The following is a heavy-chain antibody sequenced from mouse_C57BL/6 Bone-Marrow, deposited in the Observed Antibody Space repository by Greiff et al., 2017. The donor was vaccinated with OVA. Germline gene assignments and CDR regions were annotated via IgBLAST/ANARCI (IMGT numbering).Heavy chain of an antibody. CDR3: ARDGDYDYAMDY. V-gene: IGHV1-52*01. J-gene: IGHJ4*01. Sequence: QVQLQQPGAELVRPGSSVKLSCKASGYTFTSYWMHWVKQRPIQGLEWIGNIDPSDSETHSNQKFKDKATLTVDKSSSTAYMQLSSLTSEDSAVYYCARDGDYDYAMDYWGQGTSVTVSS. D-gene: IGHD2-4*01. CDR1: GYTFTSYW. CDR2: IDPSDSET.